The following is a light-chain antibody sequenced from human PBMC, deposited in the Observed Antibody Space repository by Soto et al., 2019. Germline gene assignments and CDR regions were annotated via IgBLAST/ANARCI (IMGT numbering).Light chain of an antibody. V-gene: IGKV3-15*01. Sequence: EIVMTQSPATLSVSPGERANLSCRASQSVSSNLAWYQQKPGQAPRLLIYGASTRATGIPARFSGSGSGTEFTLTISSLQSEDFAVYDCQQYNNWPLYTCGQGTKLEIK. CDR2: GAS. CDR3: QQYNNWPLYT. CDR1: QSVSSN. J-gene: IGKJ2*01.